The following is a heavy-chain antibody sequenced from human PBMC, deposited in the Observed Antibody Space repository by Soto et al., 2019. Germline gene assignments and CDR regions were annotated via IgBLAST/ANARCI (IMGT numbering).Heavy chain of an antibody. CDR2: ISAYNGNT. J-gene: IGHJ6*02. V-gene: IGHV1-18*04. Sequence: ASVKVSCKASGYTFTSYGISWVRQAPGQGLEWMGWISAYNGNTNYAQKLQGRVTMTTDTSTSTAYMELRSLRSDDTAVYYCAKSNYGGDDYFQYGLDVWGQGTTVTVSS. CDR1: GYTFTSYG. D-gene: IGHD2-21*02. CDR3: AKSNYGGDDYFQYGLDV.